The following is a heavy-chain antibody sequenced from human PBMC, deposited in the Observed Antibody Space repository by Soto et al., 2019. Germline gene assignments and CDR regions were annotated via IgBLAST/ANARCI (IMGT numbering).Heavy chain of an antibody. CDR2: ISYDGGNK. D-gene: IGHD2-21*01. CDR3: GRGAREDIAGVRGARPGDYGGEV. J-gene: IGHJ6*02. Sequence: PGGSLRLSCAASGFTFRNYAMHWVRQAPGKGLECVAVISYDGGNKFYRDYVKGRFTISRDNSKNTLYLQLHSLRYEDTAVSYWGRGAREDIAGVRGARPGDYGGEVWGQGTRVT. CDR1: GFTFRNYA. V-gene: IGHV3-30-3*01.